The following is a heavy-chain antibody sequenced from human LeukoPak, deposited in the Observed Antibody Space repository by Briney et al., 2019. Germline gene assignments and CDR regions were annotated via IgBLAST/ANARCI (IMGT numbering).Heavy chain of an antibody. V-gene: IGHV3-23*01. Sequence: GGSLRLSCAASRFTFSSYAMGWARQAPGKGLEWVSGLSGGVGSTYYADSVKGRFTISRDNSKNTLYLQMNSLRAEDTAVYYCAKMFYGSGSYYQSHFDYWGQGTLVTVSS. D-gene: IGHD3-10*01. CDR3: AKMFYGSGSYYQSHFDY. J-gene: IGHJ4*02. CDR1: RFTFSSYA. CDR2: LSGGVGST.